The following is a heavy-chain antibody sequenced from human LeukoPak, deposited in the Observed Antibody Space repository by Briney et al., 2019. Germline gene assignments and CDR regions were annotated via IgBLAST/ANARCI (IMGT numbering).Heavy chain of an antibody. D-gene: IGHD1-26*01. CDR3: ARRRDSGSYIDF. Sequence: GGSLKISCKGSGYSFTSYWISWVRQMPGKGLEWMGIIYPGDSATRYSPSFQGQVTISADKSIGTAYLQWSSLKASDTAMYYCARRRDSGSYIDFWGQGTLVTVSS. V-gene: IGHV5-51*01. J-gene: IGHJ4*02. CDR2: IYPGDSAT. CDR1: GYSFTSYW.